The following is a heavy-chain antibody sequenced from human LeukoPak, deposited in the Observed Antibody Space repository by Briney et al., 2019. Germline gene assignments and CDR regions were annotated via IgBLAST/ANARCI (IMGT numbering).Heavy chain of an antibody. CDR3: ARAGGRSWFDP. CDR1: GCIFTGYY. J-gene: IGHJ5*02. CDR2: INPNSGGT. V-gene: IGHV1-2*02. Sequence: ASVKVSCKASGCIFTGYYMHWVRQAPGQGLEWMGWINPNSGGTNYAQKFQGRVTMTTDTSMSTAYMELSRLTSDDTAVYYCARAGGRSWFDPWGQGTLVTVSS.